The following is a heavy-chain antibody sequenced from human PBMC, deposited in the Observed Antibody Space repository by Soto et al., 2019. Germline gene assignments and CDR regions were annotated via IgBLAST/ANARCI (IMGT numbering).Heavy chain of an antibody. J-gene: IGHJ4*02. CDR3: ATPAEPLDTAMLKGLAH. V-gene: IGHV1-69*01. CDR1: GGTFSNTA. D-gene: IGHD5-18*01. Sequence: QVQLVQSGAEVKRPGSSVKVSCKASGGTFSNTAFIWVRQAPGQGLEWMGGIIPIFGAPNYAQKFQGRLMIRADDSASKAYMELNTLTSEDTAVYYCATPAEPLDTAMLKGLAHWGQGTLVTVSS. CDR2: IIPIFGAP.